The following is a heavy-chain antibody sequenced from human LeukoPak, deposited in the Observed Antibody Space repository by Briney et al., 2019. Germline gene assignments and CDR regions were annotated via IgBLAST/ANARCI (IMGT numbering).Heavy chain of an antibody. D-gene: IGHD3-22*01. CDR2: INGDGSTT. CDR3: ARGGYYSHDAFDI. Sequence: PGGSLRLSCAASGFTFRSHWMHWVRQAPGKGLVWVSRINGDGSTTSYADSVKGRFTISRDTAKNTLYLQMNSLRAEDTAVYYYARGGYYSHDAFDIWGQGTMVTVSS. CDR1: GFTFRSHW. J-gene: IGHJ3*02. V-gene: IGHV3-74*01.